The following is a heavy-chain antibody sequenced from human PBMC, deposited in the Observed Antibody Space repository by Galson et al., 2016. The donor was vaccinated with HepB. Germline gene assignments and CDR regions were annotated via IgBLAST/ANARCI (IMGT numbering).Heavy chain of an antibody. J-gene: IGHJ4*02. D-gene: IGHD4-23*01. Sequence: SVKVSCKASGYTFTTYGISWVRQAPGQGLEWMGWISTHSGTTNHAQELQGRITMTTDTSTSTAYMELTNLKSDDTAVYYCVRDRERTPDYWGQGTLVSVSS. V-gene: IGHV1-18*04. CDR3: VRDRERTPDY. CDR2: ISTHSGTT. CDR1: GYTFTTYG.